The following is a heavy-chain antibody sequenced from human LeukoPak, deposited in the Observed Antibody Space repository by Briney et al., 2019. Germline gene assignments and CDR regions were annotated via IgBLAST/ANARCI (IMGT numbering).Heavy chain of an antibody. CDR2: LYSGGHT. CDR1: GFTVSDKY. J-gene: IGHJ4*02. D-gene: IGHD1-1*01. CDR3: ARGVALWNYFDC. Sequence: GGSLTISCAASGFTVSDKYMSWIRQAPGKGLDWVAVLYSGGHTYYADSVRDRFIISRDNSKNTLHLQMNSLRVEDTAVYFCARGVALWNYFDCWGQGALVTVSS. V-gene: IGHV3-66*01.